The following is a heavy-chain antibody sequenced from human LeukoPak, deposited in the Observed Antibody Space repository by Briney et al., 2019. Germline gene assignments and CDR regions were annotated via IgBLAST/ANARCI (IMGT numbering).Heavy chain of an antibody. CDR3: ARGRDYDILTGYYRMLYYYYGMDV. V-gene: IGHV4-34*01. D-gene: IGHD3-9*01. CDR2: INHSGST. CDR1: GGSFSGYY. J-gene: IGHJ6*04. Sequence: PSETLSLTCAVYGGSFSGYYWSWIRQPPGKGLEWIGEINHSGSTNYNPSLKSRVTMSVDTSKNQFSLKLSSVTAADTAVYYCARGRDYDILTGYYRMLYYYYGMDVWGKGTTVTVSS.